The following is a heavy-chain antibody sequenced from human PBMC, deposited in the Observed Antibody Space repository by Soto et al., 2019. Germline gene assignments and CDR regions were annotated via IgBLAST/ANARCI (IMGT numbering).Heavy chain of an antibody. D-gene: IGHD3-22*01. CDR2: IYYNGSP. V-gene: IGHV4-31*03. J-gene: IGHJ3*02. CDR1: GDSISSGGYY. Sequence: PSETLSLTCTVSGDSISSGGYYWSWIRQHPGKGLEWIGYIYYNGSPYYNPSLKSRVTISVDTSKNQFSLKLSSVTAADTAVYYCARAHYYDSSGYSTDAFDIWGQGTMVT. CDR3: ARAHYYDSSGYSTDAFDI.